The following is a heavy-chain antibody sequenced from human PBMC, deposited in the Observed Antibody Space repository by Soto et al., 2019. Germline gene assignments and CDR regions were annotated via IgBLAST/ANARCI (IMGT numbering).Heavy chain of an antibody. D-gene: IGHD3-10*01. CDR1: GFTVRSNY. CDR2: IYSGGST. J-gene: IGHJ6*02. Sequence: EVQMVESGGGLVQPGGSLRLSCAASGFTVRSNYMSWVRHAPGKGLEWVSVIYSGGSTYYADTVECRFTISRDNSNNTLYLQMNSLRAEDTAVYYCARDMVRGMDVWCQETTVTVSS. V-gene: IGHV3-66*01. CDR3: ARDMVRGMDV.